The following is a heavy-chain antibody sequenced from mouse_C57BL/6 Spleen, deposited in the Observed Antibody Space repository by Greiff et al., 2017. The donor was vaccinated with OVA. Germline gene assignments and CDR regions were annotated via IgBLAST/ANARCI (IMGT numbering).Heavy chain of an antibody. CDR1: GYAFSSYW. CDR2: IYPGDGDT. V-gene: IGHV1-80*01. J-gene: IGHJ4*01. CDR3: ARGGHYGSGYAMDY. D-gene: IGHD1-2*01. Sequence: VKLQQSGAELVKPGASVKISCKASGYAFSSYWMNWVKQRPGKGLEWIGQIYPGDGDTNYNGKFKGKATLTADKSSSTAYMQLSSLTSEDSAVYFCARGGHYGSGYAMDYWGQGTSVTVSS.